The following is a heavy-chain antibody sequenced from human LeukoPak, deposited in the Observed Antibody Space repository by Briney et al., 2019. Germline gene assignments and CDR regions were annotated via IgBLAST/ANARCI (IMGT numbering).Heavy chain of an antibody. Sequence: GASVKVSCKASGGTFSSYAISWVRPAPGQGLEWMGGIIPIFGTANYAQKFQGRVTITADESTSTAYMELSSLRSEDTAVYYCARALTQSTIFGVVIIPYFDYWGQGTLVTVSS. D-gene: IGHD3-3*01. V-gene: IGHV1-69*13. CDR1: GGTFSSYA. CDR2: IIPIFGTA. J-gene: IGHJ4*02. CDR3: ARALTQSTIFGVVIIPYFDY.